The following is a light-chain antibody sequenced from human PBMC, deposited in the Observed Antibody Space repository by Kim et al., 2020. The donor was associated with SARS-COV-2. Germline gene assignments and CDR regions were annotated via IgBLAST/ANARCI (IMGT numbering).Light chain of an antibody. CDR3: QQYNNRLSWT. Sequence: SPGERATLSCRASQSVSSNLAWYQQKPGQAPRLLIYGASTRATGIPARFSGSGSGTEFTLTISSLQSEDFAVYYCQQYNNRLSWTFGQGTKVDIK. CDR2: GAS. J-gene: IGKJ1*01. CDR1: QSVSSN. V-gene: IGKV3-15*01.